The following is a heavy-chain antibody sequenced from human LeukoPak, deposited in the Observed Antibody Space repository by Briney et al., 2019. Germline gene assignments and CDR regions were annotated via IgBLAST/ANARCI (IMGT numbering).Heavy chain of an antibody. Sequence: PSETLSLTCTVSGGSISSGDYYWSWIRQPPGKGLEWIGYIYYSGSTYYNPSLKSRVTISVGTSKNQFSLKLSSVTAADTAVYYCARGSSAIQLYYFDYWGQRTLVTVSS. CDR3: ARGSSAIQLYYFDY. V-gene: IGHV4-30-4*01. CDR2: IYYSGST. J-gene: IGHJ4*02. CDR1: GGSISSGDYY. D-gene: IGHD2-2*02.